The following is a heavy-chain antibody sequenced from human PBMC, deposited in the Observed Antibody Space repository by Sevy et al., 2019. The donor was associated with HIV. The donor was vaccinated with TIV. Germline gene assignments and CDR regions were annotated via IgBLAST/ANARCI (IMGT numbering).Heavy chain of an antibody. Sequence: GGSLRLSCSASGFTFSSYAMHWVRQAPGKGLEYVSAISSNGGSTYYADSVKGRFTISRDNSKNTLYLQMGSLRAEDTAVYYCVRYKGVWGGYYYYYYGMDVWGQGTTVTVSS. CDR2: ISSNGGST. CDR1: GFTFSSYA. D-gene: IGHD3-3*01. J-gene: IGHJ6*02. CDR3: VRYKGVWGGYYYYYYGMDV. V-gene: IGHV3-64D*06.